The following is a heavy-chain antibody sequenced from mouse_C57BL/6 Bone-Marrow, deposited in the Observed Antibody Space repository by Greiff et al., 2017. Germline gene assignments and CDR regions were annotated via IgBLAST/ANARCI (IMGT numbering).Heavy chain of an antibody. J-gene: IGHJ2*01. CDR1: RYTFTSYW. V-gene: IGHV1-64*01. CDR2: IHPNSGST. D-gene: IGHD1-2*01. CDR3: ARPITTRDYFDY. Sequence: QVQLQQPGAELVKPGASVKLSCKASRYTFTSYWMHWVKQRPGQGLEWIGMIHPNSGSTNYNEKFKSKATLTVDKSSSTAYMQLSSLTSEDSAVYYCARPITTRDYFDYWGQGTTLTVSS.